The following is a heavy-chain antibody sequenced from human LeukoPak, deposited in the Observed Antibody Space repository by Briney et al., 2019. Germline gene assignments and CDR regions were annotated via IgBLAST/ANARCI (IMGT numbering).Heavy chain of an antibody. V-gene: IGHV3-21*01. CDR3: ATEMATKNDY. Sequence: GGSLRLSCAPSGFTFTNDFMTWVRQAPGKGREWVLSISSSSSYIYYADSVKGRFTISRDNAKNSLYLQMNSLRAEDTAVYYCATEMATKNDYWGQGTLVTVSS. J-gene: IGHJ4*02. D-gene: IGHD5-24*01. CDR1: GFTFTNDF. CDR2: ISSSSSYI.